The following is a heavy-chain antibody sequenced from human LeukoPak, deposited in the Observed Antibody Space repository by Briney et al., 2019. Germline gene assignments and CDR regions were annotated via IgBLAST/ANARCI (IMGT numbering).Heavy chain of an antibody. CDR1: GYTFTSYG. CDR3: ARGPLLWFGELLYYFDY. Sequence: ASVKVSCKASGYTFTSYGINWVRQAPGQGLEWMGWISAYNGDTNYAQKLQGRVTMTTDTSTSTAYMELRSLRSDDTAVYYCARGPLLWFGELLYYFDYWGQGTLVTVSS. D-gene: IGHD3-10*01. J-gene: IGHJ4*02. V-gene: IGHV1-18*01. CDR2: ISAYNGDT.